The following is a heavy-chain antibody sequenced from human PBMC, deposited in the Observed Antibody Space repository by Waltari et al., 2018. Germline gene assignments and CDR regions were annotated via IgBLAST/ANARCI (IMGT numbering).Heavy chain of an antibody. CDR2: IYYSGST. D-gene: IGHD2-21*02. CDR1: GGSISSGGYY. Sequence: QVQLQESGPGLVKPSQTLSLTCTVSGGSISSGGYYWSWIRQHPGKGLEWIGYIYYSGSTYYNPPLKMLVTISVDTSKNQFSLKLSSVTAADTAVYYWARGGGVTGLGYGMDVWGQGTTVTVSS. V-gene: IGHV4-31*01. CDR3: ARGGGVTGLGYGMDV. J-gene: IGHJ6*02.